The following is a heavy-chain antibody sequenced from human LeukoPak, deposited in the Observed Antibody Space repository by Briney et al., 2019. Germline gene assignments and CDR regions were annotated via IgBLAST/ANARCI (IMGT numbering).Heavy chain of an antibody. Sequence: ASVKVSCKASGYTFTSYGISWVRQAPGQGLEWMGWISAYNGNTNYAQKLQGRVTMTTDTSTSTAYMELRSLRSDDTAVYYCARDFCSSTSCYEGQVWFDPWGQGTLSPSPQ. D-gene: IGHD2-2*01. CDR2: ISAYNGNT. CDR1: GYTFTSYG. CDR3: ARDFCSSTSCYEGQVWFDP. V-gene: IGHV1-18*01. J-gene: IGHJ5*02.